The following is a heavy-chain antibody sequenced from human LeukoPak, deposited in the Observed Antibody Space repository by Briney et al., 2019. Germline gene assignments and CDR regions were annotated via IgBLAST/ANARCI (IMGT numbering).Heavy chain of an antibody. CDR2: INPYGDS. D-gene: IGHD3-3*01. J-gene: IGHJ3*01. Sequence: ASVKVSCKASGYTFTQNDMHWVRQAPGQGLEWMGIINPYGDSTYAQKLQGRVTMTRDTSTSTVYMALSSLTSAGMGVYFCARGEAGYLEAFDVWGQGAMVTASS. CDR3: ARGEAGYLEAFDV. CDR1: GYTFTQND. V-gene: IGHV1-46*04.